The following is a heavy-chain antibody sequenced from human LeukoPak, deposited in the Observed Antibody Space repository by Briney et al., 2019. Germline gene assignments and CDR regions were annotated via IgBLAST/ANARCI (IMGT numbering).Heavy chain of an antibody. CDR1: GGTFSSYA. D-gene: IGHD2-2*01. Sequence: SVTVSCKASGGTFSSYAISWVRQAPGQGLEWMGGIIPIFGTANYAQKYQGRVTITADESTSTAYMELSSLRSEDTAVYYCAREITSPHKKKYQLLYFDYWGQGTLVTVSS. CDR2: IIPIFGTA. V-gene: IGHV1-69*13. CDR3: AREITSPHKKKYQLLYFDY. J-gene: IGHJ4*02.